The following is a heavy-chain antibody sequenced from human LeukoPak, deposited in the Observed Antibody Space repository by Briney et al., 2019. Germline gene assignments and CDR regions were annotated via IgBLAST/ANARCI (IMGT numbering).Heavy chain of an antibody. J-gene: IGHJ4*02. Sequence: TSETLSLTCTVSGGSISSYYWSWIRQPPGKGLEWIGYIYYSGSTNYNPSLKSRVTISVDTSKNQFSLKLSSVTAADTAVYYCAREFFGYDSSGYYCDWGQGTLVTVSS. D-gene: IGHD3-22*01. CDR3: AREFFGYDSSGYYCD. CDR2: IYYSGST. V-gene: IGHV4-59*13. CDR1: GGSISSYY.